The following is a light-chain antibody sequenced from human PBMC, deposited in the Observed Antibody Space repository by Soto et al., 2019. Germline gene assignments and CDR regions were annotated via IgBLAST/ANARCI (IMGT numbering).Light chain of an antibody. J-gene: IGKJ1*01. CDR3: QQFYNYTRT. Sequence: EIVLTQSPDTLSLSPGERATLSCRASQSVSSSYLAWYQQKPGQAPRLLIYSASRGETGFPARFSGSGAWTDFTLTISYLQSEDFGTDYCQQFYNYTRTFGQGTQVDIK. CDR2: SAS. V-gene: IGKV3-20*01. CDR1: QSVSSSY.